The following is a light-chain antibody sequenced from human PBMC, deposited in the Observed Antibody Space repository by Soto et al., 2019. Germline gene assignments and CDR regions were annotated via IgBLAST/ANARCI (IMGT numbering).Light chain of an antibody. V-gene: IGLV2-23*02. J-gene: IGLJ3*02. CDR2: EAT. CDR3: SLYASTNTFM. CDR1: SSDIGRYNL. Sequence: QSALTQPASVSGSPGQSITISCTGTSSDIGRYNLVSWYQQHPGKTPKLMIYEATKRPSGVSNRFSGSKSGNTASLTISGLQAEDEADYYCSLYASTNTFMFGGGTKVTVL.